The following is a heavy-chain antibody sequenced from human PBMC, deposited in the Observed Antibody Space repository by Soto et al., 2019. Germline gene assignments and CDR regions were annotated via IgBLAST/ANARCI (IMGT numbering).Heavy chain of an antibody. CDR3: ARGRYYGMDV. V-gene: IGHV3-53*01. Sequence: EVQLVESGGGLIQPGGSLRLSCAASGFTVSNDFLSWVRQAPGTGLEWVSGIYSGGTTYYADSVTGRFTISRDNSKNTLYLQMNSLRAEDTAVYYCARGRYYGMDVWGPGTTVTVSS. J-gene: IGHJ6*02. CDR1: GFTVSNDF. CDR2: IYSGGTT. D-gene: IGHD2-15*01.